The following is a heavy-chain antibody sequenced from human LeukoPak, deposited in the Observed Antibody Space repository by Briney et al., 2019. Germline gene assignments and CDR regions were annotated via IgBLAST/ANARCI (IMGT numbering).Heavy chain of an antibody. J-gene: IGHJ4*02. CDR2: ISGSGGST. CDR3: ARGATYAYYQDY. V-gene: IGHV3-23*01. CDR1: GFTFSSYA. Sequence: PGGSLRLSCAASGFTFSSYAMSWVRQAPGKGLEWVSGISGSGGSTYYTDSVKGRFTISRDNSKNTLYLQMNSLRAEDTAVYYCARGATYAYYQDYWGQGTLVTVSS. D-gene: IGHD1-26*01.